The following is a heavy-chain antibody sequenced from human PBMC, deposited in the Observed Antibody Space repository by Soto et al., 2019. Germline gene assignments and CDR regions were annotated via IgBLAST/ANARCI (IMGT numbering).Heavy chain of an antibody. CDR2: IAGVDR. Sequence: GGSLRLSCAGNGLTMSTYAMSWVRQAPGKGLEWVSTIAGVDRFYADSVQGRFTISIDNSKNLLFLQMNSLTADDTATYYCAKDHFKGNGIYDGFDVWGQGTTVTVSS. J-gene: IGHJ3*01. V-gene: IGHV3-23*01. D-gene: IGHD1-20*01. CDR1: GLTMSTYA. CDR3: AKDHFKGNGIYDGFDV.